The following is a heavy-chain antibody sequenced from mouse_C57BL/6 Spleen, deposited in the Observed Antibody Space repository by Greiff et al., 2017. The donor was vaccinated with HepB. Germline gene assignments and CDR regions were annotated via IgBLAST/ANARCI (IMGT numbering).Heavy chain of an antibody. Sequence: VQLQQSGPGLVQPSQSLSITCTVSGFSLTSYGVHWVRQSPGKGLEWLGVIWSGGSTDYNAAFISRLSISKDNSKSQVFFKMNSLQADDTAIYYCARNYLNYYGSSSWYFDVWGTGTTVTVSS. J-gene: IGHJ1*03. CDR3: ARNYLNYYGSSSWYFDV. CDR2: IWSGGST. D-gene: IGHD1-1*01. CDR1: GFSLTSYG. V-gene: IGHV2-2*01.